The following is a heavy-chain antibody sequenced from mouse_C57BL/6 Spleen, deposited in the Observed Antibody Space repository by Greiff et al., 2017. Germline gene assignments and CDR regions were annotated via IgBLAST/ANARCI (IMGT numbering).Heavy chain of an antibody. CDR1: GFTFSDYG. J-gene: IGHJ2*01. CDR3: GIINYDYDGGY. V-gene: IGHV5-17*01. D-gene: IGHD2-4*01. CDR2: ISSGSSTI. Sequence: EVQGVQSGGGLVKPGGSLKLSCAASGFTFSDYGMHWVRQAPEQGLEWVAYISSGSSTIYYADTVKGRFTISRDNAKNTLFLQMTRLRSEDTAMYYCGIINYDYDGGYWGQGTTLTVSS.